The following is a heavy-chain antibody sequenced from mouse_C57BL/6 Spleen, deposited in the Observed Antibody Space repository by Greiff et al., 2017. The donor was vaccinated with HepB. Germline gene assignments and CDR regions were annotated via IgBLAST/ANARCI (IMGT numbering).Heavy chain of an antibody. CDR2: ISNGGGST. Sequence: DVKLVESGGGLVQPGGSLKLSCAASGFTFSDYYMYWVRQTPEKRLEWVAYISNGGGSTYYPDTVKGRFTISRDNAKNTLYLQMSRLKSEDTAMYYCASLYYGNYFYYAMDYWGQGTSVTVSS. CDR1: GFTFSDYY. J-gene: IGHJ4*01. CDR3: ASLYYGNYFYYAMDY. V-gene: IGHV5-12*01. D-gene: IGHD2-1*01.